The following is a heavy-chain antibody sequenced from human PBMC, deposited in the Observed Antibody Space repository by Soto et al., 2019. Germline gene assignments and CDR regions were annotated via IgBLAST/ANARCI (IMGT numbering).Heavy chain of an antibody. CDR1: GFAFNTYS. V-gene: IGHV3-48*02. Sequence: LRLSCAASGFAFNTYSMNWVRQAPGKGLQWVSYISDTGGAIYYADSVKGRFTTARDNAKNSVFLQMNSLRDEDTAVYYCARAGYYHYGMDVWGQGTTVTVSS. CDR2: ISDTGGAI. CDR3: ARAGYYHYGMDV. J-gene: IGHJ6*02.